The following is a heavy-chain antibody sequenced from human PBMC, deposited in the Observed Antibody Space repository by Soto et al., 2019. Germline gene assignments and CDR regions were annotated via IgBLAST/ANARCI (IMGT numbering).Heavy chain of an antibody. D-gene: IGHD4-4*01. CDR1: GFIFSNYA. CDR2: ITSGDTT. J-gene: IGHJ4*02. CDR3: AKAVKNAYDTYFDY. V-gene: IGHV3-23*01. Sequence: PGGSLRLSCTASGFIFSNYAMNWVRQAPGKGLEWVSVITSGDTTHYADSVKGRFTISRDTSKSTLYLQMNSLRAEDTAVYFCAKAVKNAYDTYFDYWGKGTPVTVFS.